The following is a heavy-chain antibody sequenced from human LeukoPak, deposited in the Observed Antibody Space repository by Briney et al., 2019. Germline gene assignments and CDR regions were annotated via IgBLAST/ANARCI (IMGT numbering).Heavy chain of an antibody. CDR1: RYTFTSYY. V-gene: IGHV1-46*01. J-gene: IGHJ4*02. CDR2: INPSGGST. CDR3: ARTVAARPYFDY. Sequence: ASVNVSCKASRYTFTSYYMHWVGQAPPRRLEWMGIINPSGGSTRYAHKFQGRVTMTRDTSTSTVYMELSSLRSEDTAVYYCARTVAARPYFDYWGQGTLVTVSS. D-gene: IGHD6-6*01.